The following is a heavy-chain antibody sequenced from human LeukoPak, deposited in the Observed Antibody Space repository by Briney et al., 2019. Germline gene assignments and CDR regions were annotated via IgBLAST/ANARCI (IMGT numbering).Heavy chain of an antibody. CDR2: ISYDGSNK. CDR3: AKGHCSSIPCYVPDF. V-gene: IGHV3-30*09. CDR1: GFTFSSYA. Sequence: PGGSLRLSCAASGFTFSSYAMHWVRQASGKGLEWVAVISYDGSNKYYADSVKGRFAISRDSSKNTLYLQMNSLRPEDTAVYYCAKGHCSSIPCYVPDFWGQGTLVTVSS. D-gene: IGHD2-2*01. J-gene: IGHJ4*02.